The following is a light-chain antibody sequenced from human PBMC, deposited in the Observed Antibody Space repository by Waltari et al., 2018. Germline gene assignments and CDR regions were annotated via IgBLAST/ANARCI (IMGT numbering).Light chain of an antibody. CDR1: SSDVGSYNL. CDR3: CSYAVSAIYV. Sequence: AMTQSPLSLPVTLGQPASIPCPGTSSDVGSYNLVSWYQQHPGKAPKLMIYEGSNRPSGISNRFSGSKSGNTASLTISGLQAEDEADYYCCSYAVSAIYVFGTGTKVTVL. V-gene: IGLV2-23*01. CDR2: EGS. J-gene: IGLJ1*01.